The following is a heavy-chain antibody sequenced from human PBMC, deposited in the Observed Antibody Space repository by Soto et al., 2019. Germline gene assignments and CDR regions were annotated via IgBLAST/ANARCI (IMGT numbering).Heavy chain of an antibody. V-gene: IGHV1-18*01. CDR2: ISTYNGKT. D-gene: IGHD6-13*01. Sequence: QVQLVQSGAEVKKPGASVTVSCKTSGYTFSTYPISWVRQAPGQGLEWVGWISTYNGKTNYGQKFQGRVTITTDTSASTAYMNLRNLRSDDTAVYYCARDWVEAALGTFDQWGQGTLVTVSS. CDR1: GYTFSTYP. J-gene: IGHJ4*02. CDR3: ARDWVEAALGTFDQ.